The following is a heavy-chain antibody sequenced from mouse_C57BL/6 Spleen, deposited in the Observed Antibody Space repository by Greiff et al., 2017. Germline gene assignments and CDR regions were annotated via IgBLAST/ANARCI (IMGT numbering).Heavy chain of an antibody. J-gene: IGHJ3*01. CDR3: AREGIYGNSPWFAY. CDR2: IDPEAGET. Sequence: EVKLMESGAELVKPGASVKLSCTASGFNIKDYYMHWVKQRTEQGLEWIGRIDPEAGETKYAPKFQGKATITADTSSNTAYLQLSSLTSEDTAVYYCAREGIYGNSPWFAYWGQGTLVTVSA. V-gene: IGHV14-2*01. CDR1: GFNIKDYY. D-gene: IGHD2-1*01.